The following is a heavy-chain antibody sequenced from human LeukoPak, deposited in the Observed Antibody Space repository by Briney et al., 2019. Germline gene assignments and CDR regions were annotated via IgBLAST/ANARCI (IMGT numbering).Heavy chain of an antibody. CDR1: GDSLNNYY. CDR3: ARIPLGYSGAYYFDY. D-gene: IGHD5-12*01. J-gene: IGHJ4*02. V-gene: IGHV4-4*09. CDR2: ISSSGSV. Sequence: SETLSLTCTVSGDSLNNYYWTWLRQPPGKGLEWIGYISSSGSVNDNPSLRSRVTISVDTSKNQFFLNLSSVSAADTAVYYCARIPLGYSGAYYFDYWGQGTLVTVSP.